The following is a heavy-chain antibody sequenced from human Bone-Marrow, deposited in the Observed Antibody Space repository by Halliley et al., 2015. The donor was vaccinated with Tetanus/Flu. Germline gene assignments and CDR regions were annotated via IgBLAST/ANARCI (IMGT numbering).Heavy chain of an antibody. D-gene: IGHD6-19*01. V-gene: IGHV3-9*01. J-gene: IGHJ6*02. CDR2: ISWDSNSI. Sequence: SLRLSCAASGFNFHNYAMHWVRQAPGKGLEWVSGISWDSNSIVYADSVKGRFTISRDNAKNLLYVQMNSLRAEDTAVYYCARDGEVRAEVAGRYGMDVWGQGTAVTVSS. CDR3: ARDGEVRAEVAGRYGMDV. CDR1: GFNFHNYA.